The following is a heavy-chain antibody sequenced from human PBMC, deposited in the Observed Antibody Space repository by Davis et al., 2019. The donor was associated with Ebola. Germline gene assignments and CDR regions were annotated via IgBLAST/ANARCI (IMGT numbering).Heavy chain of an antibody. Sequence: AASVKVSCKASGYSFTGYGISWARQAPGQGLEWMGWISAYNGNTNYAQKLQGRVTMTTDTSTSTAYMELRSLRSDDTAVYYCARAVYYGPEDVWGQGTTVTVSS. CDR2: ISAYNGNT. CDR3: ARAVYYGPEDV. CDR1: GYSFTGYG. D-gene: IGHD3-10*01. V-gene: IGHV1-18*01. J-gene: IGHJ6*02.